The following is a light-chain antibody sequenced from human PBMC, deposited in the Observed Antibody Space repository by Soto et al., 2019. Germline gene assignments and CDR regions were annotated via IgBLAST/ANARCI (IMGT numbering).Light chain of an antibody. CDR2: DSN. J-gene: IGLJ2*01. CDR3: GTWDTTLSAGV. V-gene: IGLV1-51*01. CDR1: SSNIGHNY. Sequence: QSVLTQPPSVSAAPGQKVTISCSGSSSNIGHNYVSWYQQLPGTAPKLLIYDSNKRPPGIPDRFSGSKSGTSATLGITGLQTGDEADYYCGTWDTTLSAGVFGGGTKLTVL.